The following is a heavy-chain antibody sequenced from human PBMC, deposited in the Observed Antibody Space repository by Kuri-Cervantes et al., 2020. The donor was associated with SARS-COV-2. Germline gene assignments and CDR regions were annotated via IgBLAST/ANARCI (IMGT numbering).Heavy chain of an antibody. CDR2: IYTSGST. Sequence: TLSLTCTVFGGSISSGSYYWSWIRQPAGKGLEWIGHIYTSGSTNYNPSLKSRVTISVDTSKNQFSLKLSSVTAADTAVYYCARDRFYYDSHWFDPWGQGTLVTVSS. J-gene: IGHJ5*02. V-gene: IGHV4-61*09. CDR3: ARDRFYYDSHWFDP. CDR1: GGSISSGSYY. D-gene: IGHD3-22*01.